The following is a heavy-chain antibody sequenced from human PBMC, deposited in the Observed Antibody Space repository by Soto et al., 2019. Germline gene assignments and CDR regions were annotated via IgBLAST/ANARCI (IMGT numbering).Heavy chain of an antibody. Sequence: PSETLSLTCTVSGGSISSSSYYRGWIRQPPGKWLEWIGSIYYSGSTYYNPSLKSQVTISVDTPKNQFSLKLSSVTAADTAVYYCARQLGSSGSLYLGYYYYYMDVWGKGTTVTVSS. J-gene: IGHJ6*03. D-gene: IGHD3-10*01. CDR3: ARQLGSSGSLYLGYYYYYMDV. V-gene: IGHV4-39*01. CDR1: GGSISSSSYY. CDR2: IYYSGST.